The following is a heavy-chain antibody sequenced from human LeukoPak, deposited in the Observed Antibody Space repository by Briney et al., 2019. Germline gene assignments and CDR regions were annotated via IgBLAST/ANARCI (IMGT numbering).Heavy chain of an antibody. CDR1: GDSVSSNSAA. CDR2: TYYRSKWYN. CDR3: ARDLAGSDSSGLPNWSDP. V-gene: IGHV6-1*01. Sequence: SQTLSLTCAISGDSVSSNSAAWNWIRQSPSRGLEWLGRTYYRSKWYNDYAVSVKSRITINPDTSKNQFSLQLNSVTPEDTAVYYCARDLAGSDSSGLPNWSDPWGQGTLVTVSS. J-gene: IGHJ5*02. D-gene: IGHD3-22*01.